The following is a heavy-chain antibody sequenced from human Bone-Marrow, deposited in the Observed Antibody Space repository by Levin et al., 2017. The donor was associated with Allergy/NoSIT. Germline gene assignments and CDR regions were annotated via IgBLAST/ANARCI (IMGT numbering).Heavy chain of an antibody. D-gene: IGHD3-16*01. Sequence: ESGPTLVKPTQTLTLTCTFSGFSLTTSGVGVGWIRQPPGKALEWLTLIYWDDDKRYNPSLKSRLSITKDTSKNQVVLTMTNMDPVDSGTYYCARRRLSREGLEVWFDPWGQGSLVTVSS. V-gene: IGHV2-5*02. CDR1: GFSLTTSGVG. J-gene: IGHJ5*02. CDR2: IYWDDDK. CDR3: ARRRLSREGLEVWFDP.